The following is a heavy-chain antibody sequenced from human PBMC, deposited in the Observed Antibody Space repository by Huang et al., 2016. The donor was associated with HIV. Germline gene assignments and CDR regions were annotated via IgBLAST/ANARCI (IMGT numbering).Heavy chain of an antibody. CDR2: VNPSGGGA. V-gene: IGHV1-46*03. CDR1: GFSILIYY. D-gene: IGHD6-13*01. CDR3: AREGITPSGTEVSGFDF. J-gene: IGHJ5*01. Sequence: QVQLVQSGAEVKKPGASVTISCKASGFSILIYYIHWVRQAPGQGLEWRGIVNPSGGGADYAQKFKGRVNMTRDTSTRTLYMELSSLRSEDTAVYYCAREGITPSGTEVSGFDFWGQGTPVSVSS.